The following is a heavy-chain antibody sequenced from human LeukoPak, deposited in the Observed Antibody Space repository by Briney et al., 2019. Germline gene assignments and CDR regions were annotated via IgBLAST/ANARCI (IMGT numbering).Heavy chain of an antibody. D-gene: IGHD2-8*01. V-gene: IGHV4-39*07. CDR1: GGSISSSSYY. CDR2: IYYSGST. CDR3: ARDRFELIDY. Sequence: SETLSLTCTVSGGSISSSSYYWGWIRQPPGKGLEWIGSIYYSGSTYYNPSLKSRVTISVDTSKNQFSLKLSSVTAADTAVYYCARDRFELIDYWGQGTLVTVSS. J-gene: IGHJ4*02.